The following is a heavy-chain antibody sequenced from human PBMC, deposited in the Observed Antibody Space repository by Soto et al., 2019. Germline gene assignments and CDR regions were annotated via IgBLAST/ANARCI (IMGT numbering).Heavy chain of an antibody. CDR1: GGSFSGYY. CDR2: IYYSGST. V-gene: IGHV4-34*01. CDR3: ARQNPAQGYYYGMDV. Sequence: SETLSLTCAVYGGSFSGYYWTWIRQPPGTGLEWIGGIYYSGSTYYNPSLKSRVTISVDTSKNQFSLKLSSVTAADTAVYYCARQNPAQGYYYGMDVWGQGTTVTVSS. J-gene: IGHJ6*02.